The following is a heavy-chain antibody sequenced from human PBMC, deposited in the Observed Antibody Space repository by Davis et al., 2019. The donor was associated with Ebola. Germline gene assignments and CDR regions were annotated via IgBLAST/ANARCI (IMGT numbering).Heavy chain of an antibody. CDR2: INAGNGNT. D-gene: IGHD3-3*01. J-gene: IGHJ5*02. CDR1: GYTFTSYA. V-gene: IGHV1-3*01. Sequence: ASVKVSCKASGYTFTSYAMHWVRQAPGQRLEWMGWINAGNGNTKYSQKFQGRVTITRDTSASTAYMELSSLRSEDTAVYYCARDRPILRFLEGNWFDPWGQGTLVTVSS. CDR3: ARDRPILRFLEGNWFDP.